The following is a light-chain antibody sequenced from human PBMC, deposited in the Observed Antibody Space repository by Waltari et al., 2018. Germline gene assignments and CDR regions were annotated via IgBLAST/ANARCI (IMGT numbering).Light chain of an antibody. Sequence: QSALTQPPSVSGSPGQSITIPCTGASRDFRRYNLVPWYQQHPGKAPKVMIYEVTKRPSGASDRFSGSRSGNTASLTISGLQPEDEADYYCCSYAGSGTLDVVFGGGTKLTVL. CDR3: CSYAGSGTLDVV. CDR1: SRDFRRYNL. V-gene: IGLV2-23*02. CDR2: EVT. J-gene: IGLJ2*01.